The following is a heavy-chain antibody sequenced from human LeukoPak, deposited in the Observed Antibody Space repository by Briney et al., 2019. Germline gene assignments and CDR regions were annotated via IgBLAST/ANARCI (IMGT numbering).Heavy chain of an antibody. CDR2: IYTSGST. J-gene: IGHJ4*02. Sequence: SETLSLTCTVSGGSISSYYWSWIRQPAGKGLEWIGRIYTSGSTNYNPSLKSRVTMSVDASKNQFSLKLSSVTAADTAVYYCAGAGKSGSGWYPVDYWGQGTLVTVSS. CDR1: GGSISSYY. D-gene: IGHD6-19*01. CDR3: AGAGKSGSGWYPVDY. V-gene: IGHV4-4*07.